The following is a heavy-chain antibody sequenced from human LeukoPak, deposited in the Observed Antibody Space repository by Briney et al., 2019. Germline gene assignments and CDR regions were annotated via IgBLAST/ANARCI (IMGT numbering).Heavy chain of an antibody. Sequence: ASVKVSCKASGYSFTSYGINWVRQAPGQGLEWMGWISANNGYTNYAQKVQGRVTMTTDTSTSTAYMELRSLRSDDTAVYYCARGSVVVPAAFDYWGQGTLVTVSS. CDR3: ARGSVVVPAAFDY. CDR2: ISANNGYT. D-gene: IGHD2-2*01. J-gene: IGHJ4*02. V-gene: IGHV1-18*01. CDR1: GYSFTSYG.